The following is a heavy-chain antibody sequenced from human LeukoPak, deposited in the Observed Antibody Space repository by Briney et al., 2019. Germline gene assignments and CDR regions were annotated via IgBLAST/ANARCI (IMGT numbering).Heavy chain of an antibody. V-gene: IGHV4-39*07. J-gene: IGHJ4*02. Sequence: PSETLSLTCTVSGGSISSSSYYWGWIRQPPGKGLEWIGSIYYSGSTYYNPSLKSRVTISVDTSKNQFSLKLSSVTAADTAVYYCARVVMLAADFDNWGQGTLVTVSS. CDR3: ARVVMLAADFDN. CDR2: IYYSGST. CDR1: GGSISSSSYY. D-gene: IGHD6-19*01.